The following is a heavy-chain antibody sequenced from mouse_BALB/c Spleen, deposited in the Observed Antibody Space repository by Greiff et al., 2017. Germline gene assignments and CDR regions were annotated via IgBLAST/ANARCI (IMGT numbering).Heavy chain of an antibody. J-gene: IGHJ2*01. CDR1: GYTFTSYW. Sequence: QVQLKESGAELAKPGASVKMSCKASGYTFTSYWMHWVKQRPGQGLEWIGYINPSTGYTEYNQKFKDKATLTADKSSSTAYMQLSSLTSEDSAVYYCARGRSLDYWGQGTTLTVSS. CDR3: ARGRSLDY. V-gene: IGHV1-7*01. CDR2: INPSTGYT.